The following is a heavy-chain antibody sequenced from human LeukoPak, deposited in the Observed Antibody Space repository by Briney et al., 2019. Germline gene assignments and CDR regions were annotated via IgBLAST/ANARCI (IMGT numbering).Heavy chain of an antibody. Sequence: PGGSLRLSCVASGITFSSYSMNWVCQAPGKGLEWVSYISSFSGTINYADSVKGRFTISRDNAKNSLYLQMNSLRAEDTAVYYCARDQGGVGYWGQGTLVTVSS. CDR2: ISSFSGTI. J-gene: IGHJ4*02. D-gene: IGHD3-16*01. V-gene: IGHV3-48*01. CDR3: ARDQGGVGY. CDR1: GITFSSYS.